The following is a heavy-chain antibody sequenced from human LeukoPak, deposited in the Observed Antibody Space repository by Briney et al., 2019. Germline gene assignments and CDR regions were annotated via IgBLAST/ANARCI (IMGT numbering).Heavy chain of an antibody. CDR1: GGSISSGGYY. V-gene: IGHV4-31*03. CDR3: ARRTRGFFYY. D-gene: IGHD3-22*01. CDR2: IYYSGST. J-gene: IGHJ4*02. Sequence: SETLSLTCTVSGGSISSGGYYWSWIRQHPGKGLEWIGYIYYSGSTYYNPSLKSRVTISVDTSKNQFSLKLSSVTAADTAVYYCARRTRGFFYYWGQGTLVTVSS.